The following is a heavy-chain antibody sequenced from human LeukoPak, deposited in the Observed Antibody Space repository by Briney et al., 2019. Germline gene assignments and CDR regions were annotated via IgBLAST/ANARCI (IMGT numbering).Heavy chain of an antibody. D-gene: IGHD4-17*01. CDR2: ISAYNGNT. CDR3: ARGIYGDYSSWFDP. J-gene: IGHJ5*02. V-gene: IGHV1-18*01. Sequence: ASVKVSCKASGYTFTSYGISWVRQAPGQGLEWMGWISAYNGNTNYAQKLQGRVTMTRNTSISTAYMELSSLRSEDTAVYYCARGIYGDYSSWFDPWGQGTLVTVSS. CDR1: GYTFTSYG.